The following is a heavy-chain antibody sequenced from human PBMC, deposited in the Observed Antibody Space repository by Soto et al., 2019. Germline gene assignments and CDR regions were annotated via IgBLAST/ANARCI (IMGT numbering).Heavy chain of an antibody. CDR2: ISGSGGST. CDR1: GFTFSSYA. D-gene: IGHD6-13*01. CDR3: AKAMTIASRGNWFDP. Sequence: EVQLLESGGGLVQPGGSLRLSCAASGFTFSSYAMSWVRQAPGKGLEWVSAISGSGGSTYYADSVKGRFTISRDNSKNTLYLQMNRLRAEDTAVYYCAKAMTIASRGNWFDPWGQGTLVTVSS. J-gene: IGHJ5*02. V-gene: IGHV3-23*01.